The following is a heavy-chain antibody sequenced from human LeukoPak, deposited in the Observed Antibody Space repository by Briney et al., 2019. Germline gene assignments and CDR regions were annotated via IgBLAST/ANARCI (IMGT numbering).Heavy chain of an antibody. V-gene: IGHV4-4*07. Sequence: SETLSLTCSVSGGSISSYYWSWMRQPAGKGLEWIGHIYTSGSTNYNPSLKSRVTMSVDTSKNQFSLKLSSVTAADTAVYYCARLPRGYDYYWYFDLWGRGTLVAVSS. D-gene: IGHD5-12*01. CDR3: ARLPRGYDYYWYFDL. J-gene: IGHJ2*01. CDR1: GGSISSYY. CDR2: IYTSGST.